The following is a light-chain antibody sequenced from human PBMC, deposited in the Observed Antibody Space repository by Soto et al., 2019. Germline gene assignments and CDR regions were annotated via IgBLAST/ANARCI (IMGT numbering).Light chain of an antibody. J-gene: IGLJ1*01. CDR3: SSYTSSSTFYV. Sequence: QSALTQPASVSGSPGQSITISCTGTSSDVGGYNYVSWYQQHPGKAPKLMIYDVSNRPSGVSNRFSGSKSGNTASLTISGLQAEDEADYHCSSYTSSSTFYVFGTGTKLTVL. CDR2: DVS. CDR1: SSDVGGYNY. V-gene: IGLV2-14*01.